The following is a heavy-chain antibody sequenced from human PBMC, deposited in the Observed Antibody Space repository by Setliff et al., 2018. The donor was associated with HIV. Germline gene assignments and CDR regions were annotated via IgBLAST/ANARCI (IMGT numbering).Heavy chain of an antibody. J-gene: IGHJ6*04. Sequence: NPSETLSLTCVVSGNSISSGYYWGWVRQPPGKGLEWIGSIYHTGSTYYNPSLKGRVTISVDTSRNQFSLKLSSVTAADTAVYYCARHRDGGTYPLDYWGKGTTVTVSS. D-gene: IGHD1-26*01. CDR3: ARHRDGGTYPLDY. CDR1: GNSISSGYY. V-gene: IGHV4-38-2*01. CDR2: IYHTGST.